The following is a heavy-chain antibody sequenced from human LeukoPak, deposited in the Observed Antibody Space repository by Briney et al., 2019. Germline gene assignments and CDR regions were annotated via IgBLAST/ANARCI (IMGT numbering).Heavy chain of an antibody. D-gene: IGHD5-18*01. Sequence: SETLSLTCTVSGGSISSSSYYWGWIRQPPGKGLEWIGSIYYSGSTYYNPSLKSRVTISVDTSKNQFSLKLSSVTAADTAVYYCARQGAYSYGYDYWGQGTLVTVSS. CDR2: IYYSGST. CDR1: GGSISSSSYY. CDR3: ARQGAYSYGYDY. J-gene: IGHJ4*02. V-gene: IGHV4-39*01.